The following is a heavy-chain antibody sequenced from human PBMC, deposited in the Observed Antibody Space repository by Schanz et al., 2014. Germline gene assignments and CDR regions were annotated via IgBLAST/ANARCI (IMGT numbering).Heavy chain of an antibody. CDR3: ARGRARQLVHWFDP. CDR2: ISYGGSDK. CDR1: GFSFSTYA. D-gene: IGHD6-13*01. V-gene: IGHV3-30*04. J-gene: IGHJ5*02. Sequence: QVQLVESGGGVVQPGRSLRLSCAASGFSFSTYAMHWVRQAPGKGLEWVAVISYGGSDKYYTDSVKGRFTISRDNARYSLYLEMNSLRAEDTAVYYCARGRARQLVHWFDPWGQGTLVTVSS.